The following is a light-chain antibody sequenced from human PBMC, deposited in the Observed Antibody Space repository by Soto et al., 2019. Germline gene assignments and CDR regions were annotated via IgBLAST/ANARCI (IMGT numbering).Light chain of an antibody. CDR3: QQFHNWPLS. Sequence: EIVMTQSPATLSVSPGERATLYCRASQSVSSNLAWYQQKPGQAPRLLIYGASTRATDVPARFSGSGSGTDFTLTISSLEPEDFAVYYCQQFHNWPLSFGGGTKVDI. J-gene: IGKJ4*01. CDR2: GAS. V-gene: IGKV3-15*01. CDR1: QSVSSN.